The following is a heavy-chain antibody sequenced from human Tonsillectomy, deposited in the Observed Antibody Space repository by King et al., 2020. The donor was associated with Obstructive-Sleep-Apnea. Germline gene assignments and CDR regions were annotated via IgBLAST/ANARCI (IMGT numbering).Heavy chain of an antibody. Sequence: VQLVESGAEVKKPGASVKVSCKAAGYTFPSYGINWVRQSPGQGLEWMGWISAYNGHIHYAKKFQGRVTLTTDTPTSTAYMEVGSLRFDDTAVYYCAVGIGYGYKYFDNWGQGTLVTVSS. CDR2: ISAYNGHI. V-gene: IGHV1-18*04. J-gene: IGHJ4*02. D-gene: IGHD5-18*01. CDR3: AVGIGYGYKYFDN. CDR1: GYTFPSYG.